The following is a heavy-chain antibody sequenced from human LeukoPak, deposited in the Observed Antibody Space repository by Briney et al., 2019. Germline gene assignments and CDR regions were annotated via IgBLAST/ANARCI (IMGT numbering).Heavy chain of an antibody. CDR3: ARNVTPAPV. CDR2: VRYGGST. Sequence: SETLSLTCTVSGGSISSNYWSWIRQPPGKGLEWIGYVRYGGSTNYNPSLKSRVTISVDTSKNQFSLKLSSVTAADTAVYYCARNVTPAPVWGQGTLVAVS. D-gene: IGHD3-10*02. J-gene: IGHJ4*02. CDR1: GGSISSNY. V-gene: IGHV4-59*01.